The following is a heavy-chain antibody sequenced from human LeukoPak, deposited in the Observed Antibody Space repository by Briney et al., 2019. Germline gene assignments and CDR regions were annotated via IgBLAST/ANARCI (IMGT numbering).Heavy chain of an antibody. Sequence: GASVKVSCKASGYTFTSYDINWVRQATGQGLEWMGWMNPNSGNTGYAQKFQGRVTMTRNTSTSTAYMELSSLRSEDTAVYYCARGFLRRIAAAGGYWGQGTLVTVSS. CDR2: MNPNSGNT. V-gene: IGHV1-8*01. D-gene: IGHD6-13*01. J-gene: IGHJ4*02. CDR3: ARGFLRRIAAAGGY. CDR1: GYTFTSYD.